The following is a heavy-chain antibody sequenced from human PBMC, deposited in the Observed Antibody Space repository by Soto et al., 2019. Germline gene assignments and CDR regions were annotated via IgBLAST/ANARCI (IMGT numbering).Heavy chain of an antibody. D-gene: IGHD6-13*01. CDR3: ARVWVAAAGLHLAYYYYYMDV. J-gene: IGHJ6*03. CDR2: ISAYNGNT. V-gene: IGHV1-18*01. CDR1: GYTFTSYG. Sequence: ASVKVSCKASGYTFTSYGISWVRQAPGQGLEWNGWISAYNGNTNYAQKLQGRVTMTTDTSTSTAYMELRSLRSDDTAVYYCARVWVAAAGLHLAYYYYYMDVWGKGTTVTVSS.